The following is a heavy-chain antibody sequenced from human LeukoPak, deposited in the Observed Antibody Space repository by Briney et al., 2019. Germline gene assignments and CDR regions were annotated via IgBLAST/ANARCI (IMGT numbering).Heavy chain of an antibody. CDR3: ARGPNYGGNSKDFDY. V-gene: IGHV4-34*01. Sequence: SETLSLTCAVYGGSFSGYYWSWIRQPPGKGLEWIGEINHSGSTNYDPSLKSRVTISVDTSKNQFSLKLSSVTAADTAVYYCARGPNYGGNSKDFDYWGQGTLVTVSS. D-gene: IGHD4-23*01. CDR2: INHSGST. CDR1: GGSFSGYY. J-gene: IGHJ4*02.